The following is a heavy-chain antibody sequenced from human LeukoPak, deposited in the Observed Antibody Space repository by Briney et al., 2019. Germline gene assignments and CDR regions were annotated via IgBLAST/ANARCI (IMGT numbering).Heavy chain of an antibody. D-gene: IGHD2-2*01. CDR3: ARYQLLSSYYYYYMDV. CDR2: IYTSGST. Sequence: SETLSLTCTVSGGSISSGSYYWSWIRQPAGKGLEWIGRIYTSGSTNYNPSLKSRVTISVDTSKNQFSLKLSSVTAADTAVYYCARYQLLSSYYYYYMDVWGKGTTVTVSS. CDR1: GGSISSGSYY. J-gene: IGHJ6*03. V-gene: IGHV4-61*02.